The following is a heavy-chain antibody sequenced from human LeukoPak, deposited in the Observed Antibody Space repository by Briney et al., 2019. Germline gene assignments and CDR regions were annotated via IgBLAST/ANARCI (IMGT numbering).Heavy chain of an antibody. CDR3: ARLESSGWYRFDC. V-gene: IGHV3-23*01. CDR2: ISGSGGST. Sequence: GGSLRLSCAASGFTFNNFAMSWVRQAPGKGLEWVSAISGSGGSTYYADSVKGRFTISRDNSKSSLYLQMNSLRVEDTGLYYCARLESSGWYRFDCWGQGTLVSVSS. D-gene: IGHD6-19*01. J-gene: IGHJ4*02. CDR1: GFTFNNFA.